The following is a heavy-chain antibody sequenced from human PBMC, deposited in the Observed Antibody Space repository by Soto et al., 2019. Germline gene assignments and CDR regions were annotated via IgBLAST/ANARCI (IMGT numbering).Heavy chain of an antibody. V-gene: IGHV1-8*02. CDR1: GSTFASSG. CDR2: MNPNNGNA. CDR3: ARGPRNRGVDY. J-gene: IGHJ4*02. Sequence: GASLQVNCWSSGSTFASSGNISMRQATGQDVEGMGWMNPNNGNAAYAQKFQGRATMTRDTSKSTAFMELSSLTSEDTAVDYCARGPRNRGVDYWGQGTLVNVSS. D-gene: IGHD7-27*01.